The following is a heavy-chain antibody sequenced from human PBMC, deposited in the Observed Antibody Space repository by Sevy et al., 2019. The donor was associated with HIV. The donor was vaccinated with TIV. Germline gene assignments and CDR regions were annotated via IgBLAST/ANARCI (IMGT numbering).Heavy chain of an antibody. CDR1: GYTFTGYY. V-gene: IGHV1-2*06. CDR2: INPNSGGT. Sequence: ASVKVSCKTSGYTFTGYYMHWVRQASGQGLEWMGRINPNSGGTNYAQKFQGRVTMTRDTSINTAYMELIRVTSDDTAVYYCAPGYCTNGVCYGYYFDYWGQGTLVTVSS. J-gene: IGHJ4*02. D-gene: IGHD2-8*01. CDR3: APGYCTNGVCYGYYFDY.